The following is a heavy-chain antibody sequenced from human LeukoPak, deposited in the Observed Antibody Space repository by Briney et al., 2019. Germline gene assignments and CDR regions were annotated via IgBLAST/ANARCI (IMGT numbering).Heavy chain of an antibody. V-gene: IGHV1-2*02. CDR3: ASIVVVTKHDAFDI. Sequence: ASVRVSCKASGYTFTGYYMHWVRQAPGQGLEWIGWINPNSGGTNYAQKFQGRVTMTRDTSISTAYMELSRLRSDDTAVYYCASIVVVTKHDAFDIWGQGTMVTVSS. D-gene: IGHD3-22*01. CDR2: INPNSGGT. J-gene: IGHJ3*02. CDR1: GYTFTGYY.